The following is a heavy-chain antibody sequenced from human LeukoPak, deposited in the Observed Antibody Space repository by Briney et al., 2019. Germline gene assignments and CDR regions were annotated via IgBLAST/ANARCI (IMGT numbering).Heavy chain of an antibody. CDR2: IYYSGST. Sequence: KPSETLSLTCTVSGGSISSYYWSWIRQPPGKGLEWIGYIYYSGSTNYNPSLKSRVTISVDTSKNQFSLKLSSVTAADTAVYYCARLIVGATPDYWGQGTLVTVSS. V-gene: IGHV4-59*12. D-gene: IGHD1-26*01. CDR3: ARLIVGATPDY. J-gene: IGHJ4*02. CDR1: GGSISSYY.